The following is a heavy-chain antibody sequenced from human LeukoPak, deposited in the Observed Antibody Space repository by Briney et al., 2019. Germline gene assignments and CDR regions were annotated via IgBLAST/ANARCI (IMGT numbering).Heavy chain of an antibody. CDR1: GFTFSSYW. V-gene: IGHV3-74*01. D-gene: IGHD6-19*01. Sequence: PGGSLRLSCAASGFTFSSYWMHWVRHAPGKGLVWVSRINSDGSSTGYADSVKGRFTISRDNSKNTLYLQMGSLRAEDMAMYYCVKDRYSSGWTFFDHWGQGTLVTVSS. CDR3: VKDRYSSGWTFFDH. J-gene: IGHJ4*02. CDR2: INSDGSST.